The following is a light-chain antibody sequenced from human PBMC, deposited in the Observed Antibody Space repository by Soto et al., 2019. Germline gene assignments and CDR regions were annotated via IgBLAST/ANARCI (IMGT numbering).Light chain of an antibody. J-gene: IGKJ2*01. Sequence: DIVMTQSPLSLPVTPGEPASISCRSSQSLLHSDGYTYMDWYLQKPGQSPQVLIYLTFNRASGVPDRFRGSGSGTDFTLKISRVEAEDAGVYYCMQALQTPYTFGQGNKVEIK. CDR2: LTF. CDR1: QSLLHSDGYTY. V-gene: IGKV2-28*01. CDR3: MQALQTPYT.